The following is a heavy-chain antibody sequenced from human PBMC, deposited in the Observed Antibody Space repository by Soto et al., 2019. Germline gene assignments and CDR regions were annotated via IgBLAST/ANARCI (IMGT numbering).Heavy chain of an antibody. CDR1: GFTFSSYA. J-gene: IGHJ4*02. CDR2: ISGSGGST. D-gene: IGHD2-15*01. CDR3: AKRYCSGGSCYAHYFDY. V-gene: IGHV3-23*01. Sequence: GGAVRISCSASGFTFSSYAMSWVRQAPGKGLEWVSAISGSGGSTYYADSVKGRFTISRDNSKNTLYLQMNSLRAEDTAVYYCAKRYCSGGSCYAHYFDYWGQGTLVTVSS.